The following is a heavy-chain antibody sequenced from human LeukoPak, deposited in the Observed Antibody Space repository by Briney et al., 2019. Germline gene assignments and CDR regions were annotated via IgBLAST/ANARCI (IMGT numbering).Heavy chain of an antibody. J-gene: IGHJ6*03. CDR2: IYSGGST. V-gene: IGHV3-53*01. D-gene: IGHD6-6*01. CDR1: GFTVSSNY. CDR3: ARSRSSSYHLYYYYYMDV. Sequence: GGSLRLSCAASGFTVSSNYMSWVRQAPGKGLEWVSVIYSGGSTYYADSVKGRFTISRDNSKNTLYLQMNSLRAEDTAVYYCARSRSSSYHLYYYYYMDVWGKGTTVTVSS.